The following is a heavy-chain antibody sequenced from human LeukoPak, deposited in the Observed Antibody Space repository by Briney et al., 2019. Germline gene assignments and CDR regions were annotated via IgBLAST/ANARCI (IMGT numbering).Heavy chain of an antibody. CDR1: GFTFSSFG. J-gene: IGHJ4*02. Sequence: GGSLRLSCAASGFTFSSFGMSWVRQSPETGLEWVSVSGGSGGATHYAESVKGRFTISRDNSKNTLYLEMSRLRADDTVVYYCAKGKDFNGYYVDSWGQGTLVNVSS. CDR3: AKGKDFNGYYVDS. CDR2: SGGSGGAT. D-gene: IGHD3-3*01. V-gene: IGHV3-23*01.